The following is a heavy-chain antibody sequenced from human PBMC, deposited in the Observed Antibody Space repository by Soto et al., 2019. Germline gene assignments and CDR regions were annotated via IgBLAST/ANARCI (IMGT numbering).Heavy chain of an antibody. V-gene: IGHV3-21*06. Sequence: GESLRLSCAAYGFTFTRYSMNWVRQAPGKGLEWVASISSTTNYIYYGDSMKGRFTISRDNAKNSLYLEMNSLRAEDTAVYYCARDPYDFWSGSYYGMDVWGQGTTVTVSS. CDR2: ISSTTNYI. CDR1: GFTFTRYS. D-gene: IGHD3-3*01. J-gene: IGHJ6*02. CDR3: ARDPYDFWSGSYYGMDV.